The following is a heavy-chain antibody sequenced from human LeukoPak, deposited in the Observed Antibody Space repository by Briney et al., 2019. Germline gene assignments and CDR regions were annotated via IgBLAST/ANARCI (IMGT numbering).Heavy chain of an antibody. J-gene: IGHJ4*02. CDR1: SGSISNSNYY. D-gene: IGHD6-19*01. V-gene: IGHV4-39*01. Sequence: PSETLSLTCTVSSGSISNSNYYWGWIRQPPGKGLEWIGSIFYSGSTDYNPSLESRVTISVDTSKNQFSLKLSSVTAADTAVYYCATSGWYLLPGVYWGQGTLVTVSS. CDR2: IFYSGST. CDR3: ATSGWYLLPGVY.